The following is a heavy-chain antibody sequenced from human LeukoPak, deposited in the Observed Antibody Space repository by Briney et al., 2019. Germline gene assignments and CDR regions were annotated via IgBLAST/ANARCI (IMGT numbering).Heavy chain of an antibody. Sequence: ASVKVSCKASVYTFTGYYMHWVRQAPGQGLEWMGWINPNSGGTNYGQKFQGRVTMTRDTSISTAYMELSRLRSDDTAVYYCARDPYGTWYFDLWGRGTLVTVSS. D-gene: IGHD3-10*01. CDR2: INPNSGGT. CDR1: VYTFTGYY. V-gene: IGHV1-2*02. CDR3: ARDPYGTWYFDL. J-gene: IGHJ2*01.